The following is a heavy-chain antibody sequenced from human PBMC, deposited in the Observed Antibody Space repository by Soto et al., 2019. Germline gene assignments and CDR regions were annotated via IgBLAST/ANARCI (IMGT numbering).Heavy chain of an antibody. CDR2: IDPSDSYT. V-gene: IGHV5-10-1*01. CDR3: ASNYDILTGYPDYYHYGMDV. J-gene: IGHJ6*02. CDR1: GYSFTSYW. D-gene: IGHD3-9*01. Sequence: GESLKISCKGSGYSFTSYWISWVRQMPGKGLEWMGRIDPSDSYTNYSPSFQGHVTISADKSISTAYLQWSSLKASDTAMYYCASNYDILTGYPDYYHYGMDVWGQGTTVTVSS.